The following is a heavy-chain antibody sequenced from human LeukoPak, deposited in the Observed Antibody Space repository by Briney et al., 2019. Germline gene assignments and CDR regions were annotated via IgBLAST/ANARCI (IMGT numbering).Heavy chain of an antibody. CDR2: INHSGST. J-gene: IGHJ4*02. D-gene: IGHD4-17*01. Sequence: SETLSLTCAVYGGSFSGYYWSWIRQPPGKGLEWIGEINHSGSTNYNPSLKSRVTISVDTSKNQFSLKLSSVTAADTAVYYCARGNGEPFDYWGQGTLVTVSS. CDR1: GGSFSGYY. V-gene: IGHV4-34*01. CDR3: ARGNGEPFDY.